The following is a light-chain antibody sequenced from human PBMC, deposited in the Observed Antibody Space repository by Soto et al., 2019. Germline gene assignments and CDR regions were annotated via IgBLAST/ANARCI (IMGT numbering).Light chain of an antibody. CDR3: QQSYSTPRT. Sequence: DIQMTQSPSSLSASVGDRVTITCRASQGIRSGLGWYQQKPGKAPKRLIDAASSLQSGVPSRFSGSGSGTEFTLTISSLQPEDFATYYCQQSYSTPRTFGGGTKVDIK. J-gene: IGKJ4*01. CDR1: QGIRSG. V-gene: IGKV1-17*01. CDR2: AAS.